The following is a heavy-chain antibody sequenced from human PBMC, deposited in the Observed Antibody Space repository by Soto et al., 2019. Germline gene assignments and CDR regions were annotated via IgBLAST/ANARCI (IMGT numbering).Heavy chain of an antibody. CDR2: IIPIFGTA. Sequence: ASVKVACTASGGTFSSYAISWVRQAPGQGLEWMGGIIPIFGTANYAQKFQGRVTITADESTSTAYMELSSLRSADKAVYYCAKSITMVRGVMITPFDYWGQGTLVTVS. J-gene: IGHJ4*02. V-gene: IGHV1-69*13. CDR1: GGTFSSYA. D-gene: IGHD3-10*01. CDR3: AKSITMVRGVMITPFDY.